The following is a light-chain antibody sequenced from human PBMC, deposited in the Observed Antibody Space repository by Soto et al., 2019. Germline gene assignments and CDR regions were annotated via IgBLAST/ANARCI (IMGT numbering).Light chain of an antibody. CDR1: QSVSNY. Sequence: EIVLTQSPASLSLSPGERATLSCRASQSVSNYLAWYQQKPGQAPRLLIYDASNRATGIPARFSGSGSGTDFTITISSLEPEDFAVYYCQQRSNWLSFGGGTKVEIK. V-gene: IGKV3-11*01. CDR3: QQRSNWLS. J-gene: IGKJ4*01. CDR2: DAS.